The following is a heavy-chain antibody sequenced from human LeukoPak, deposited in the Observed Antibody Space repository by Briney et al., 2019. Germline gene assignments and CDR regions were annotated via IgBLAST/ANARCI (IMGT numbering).Heavy chain of an antibody. CDR3: AITTDIVVVVAATPGAFDI. D-gene: IGHD2-15*01. V-gene: IGHV1-69*05. Sequence: GASVKVSCKASGGTFSSYAISWVRQAPEQGLEWMGRIIPIFGTANYAQKFQGRVTITTDESTSTAYMELSSLRSEDTTVYYCAITTDIVVVVAATPGAFDIWGQGTMVTVSS. CDR2: IIPIFGTA. CDR1: GGTFSSYA. J-gene: IGHJ3*02.